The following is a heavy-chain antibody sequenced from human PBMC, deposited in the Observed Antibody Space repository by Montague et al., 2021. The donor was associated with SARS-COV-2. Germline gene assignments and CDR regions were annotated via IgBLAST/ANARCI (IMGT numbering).Heavy chain of an antibody. CDR2: IHYSGST. V-gene: IGHV4-59*01. Sequence: SETLSLTCTVSGVSITTYYWSWIRQPPGKGLEWIGYIHYSGSTYYTPSLKSRVSFSVDASKNEFSLRLTSVSAADTAVYYCARGGGDYGGNPFDYWGQGTLVTVSS. CDR1: GVSITTYY. D-gene: IGHD4-23*01. J-gene: IGHJ4*02. CDR3: ARGGGDYGGNPFDY.